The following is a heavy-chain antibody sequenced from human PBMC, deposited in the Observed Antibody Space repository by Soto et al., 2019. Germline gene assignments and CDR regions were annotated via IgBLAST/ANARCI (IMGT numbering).Heavy chain of an antibody. CDR2: ISAYNGKT. D-gene: IGHD2-21*01. CDR3: AREANCVFDILTPAEYPQY. CDR1: GYTFSNYG. Sequence: ASVKVSCKASGYTFSNYGISWVRQAPGQGLEWMGWISAYNGKTYDAERLQGRVTMTTDTSTSTAYMELRRLRSDDTAVYYCAREANCVFDILTPAEYPQYWGQGTLVTVSS. V-gene: IGHV1-18*04. J-gene: IGHJ1*01.